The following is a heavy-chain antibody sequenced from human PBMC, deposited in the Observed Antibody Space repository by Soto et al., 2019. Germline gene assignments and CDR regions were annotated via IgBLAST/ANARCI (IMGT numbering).Heavy chain of an antibody. CDR2: INSDGSST. CDR1: GFTFSSYW. J-gene: IGHJ6*02. CDR3: ASVGEYRYSSWAPYGMDV. V-gene: IGHV3-74*01. Sequence: EVQLVESGGGLVQPGGSLRLSCAASGFTFSSYWMHWVRQAPGKGLVWVSRINSDGSSTSYADSVKGRFTISRDNAKNTLYLQMNSLRAEDTAVYYCASVGEYRYSSWAPYGMDVWGQGTTVTVSS. D-gene: IGHD6-13*01.